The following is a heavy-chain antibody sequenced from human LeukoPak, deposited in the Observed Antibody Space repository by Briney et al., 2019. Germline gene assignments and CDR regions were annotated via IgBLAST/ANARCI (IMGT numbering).Heavy chain of an antibody. Sequence: KASETLSLTCAVYGGSFSGYYWSWIRQPPGKGLEWIGEINHSGSTNYNPSLKSRVTISVDTSKNQFSLKLSSVTAADTAVYYCARRYYDYVWGSYRLYNWFDPWGQGTLVTVSS. CDR2: INHSGST. V-gene: IGHV4-34*01. CDR3: ARRYYDYVWGSYRLYNWFDP. J-gene: IGHJ5*02. CDR1: GGSFSGYY. D-gene: IGHD3-16*02.